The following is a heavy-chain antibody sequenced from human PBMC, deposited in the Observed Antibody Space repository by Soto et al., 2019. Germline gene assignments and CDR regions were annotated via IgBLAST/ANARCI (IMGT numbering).Heavy chain of an antibody. CDR2: TYYRSKWYN. CDR3: AREGSIAARPHPFDY. J-gene: IGHJ4*02. V-gene: IGHV6-1*01. CDR1: GDSVSSNSAA. Sequence: SQTHSLTCAISGDSVSSNSAAWNWIRQSPSRGLEWLGRTYYRSKWYNDYAVSVKSRITINPDTSKNQFSLQLNSVTPEDTAVYXCAREGSIAARPHPFDYWGQGTLVTVSS. D-gene: IGHD6-6*01.